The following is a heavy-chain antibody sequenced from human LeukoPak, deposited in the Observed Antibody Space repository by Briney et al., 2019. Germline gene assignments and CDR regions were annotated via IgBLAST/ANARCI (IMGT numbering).Heavy chain of an antibody. Sequence: PGGSLRLSCAASGFTFSSHWMHWVRQAPGKGLVWVSRISSDESRTTYADSVKGRFTISRDNAKNTLYLQMNSLRAEDTAVYYCVTAPTRTYSVYWGQGTLVTVSS. CDR3: VTAPTRTYSVY. CDR2: ISSDESRT. D-gene: IGHD2-15*01. CDR1: GFTFSSHW. J-gene: IGHJ4*02. V-gene: IGHV3-74*01.